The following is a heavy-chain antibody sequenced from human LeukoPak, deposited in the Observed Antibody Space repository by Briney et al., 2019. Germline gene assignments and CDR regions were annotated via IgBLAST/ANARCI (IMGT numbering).Heavy chain of an antibody. CDR3: ARDECVSCGGDCCHDP. J-gene: IGHJ5*02. Sequence: ASVKVSCKASGYTFTNYGISWLRQAPGQGLEWMAWISAYNGDTRFAQKFQGRVILTTDTSTTTAYMDLRNLRSDDTAVYYCARDECVSCGGDCCHDPWGQGTLVTVSS. CDR1: GYTFTNYG. CDR2: ISAYNGDT. V-gene: IGHV1-18*01. D-gene: IGHD2-21*02.